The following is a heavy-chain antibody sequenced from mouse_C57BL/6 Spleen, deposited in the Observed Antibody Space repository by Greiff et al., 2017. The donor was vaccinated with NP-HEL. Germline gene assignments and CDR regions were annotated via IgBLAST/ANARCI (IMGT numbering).Heavy chain of an antibody. Sequence: EVQLVESGPGLVKPSQSLSLTCSVTGYSITSGYYWNLIRQSPGNKLEWMGYISYDGSNNYNPSLKNRISITRDTSKNQFFLKLNSVTTEDTATYYCARGGTPHAMDYWGQGTSVTVSS. CDR2: ISYDGSN. D-gene: IGHD2-14*01. CDR3: ARGGTPHAMDY. V-gene: IGHV3-6*01. J-gene: IGHJ4*01. CDR1: GYSITSGYY.